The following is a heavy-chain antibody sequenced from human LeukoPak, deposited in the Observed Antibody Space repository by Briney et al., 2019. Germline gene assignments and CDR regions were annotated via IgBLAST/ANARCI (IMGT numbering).Heavy chain of an antibody. D-gene: IGHD5-12*01. Sequence: SETLSLSCTVSGASTSHFYWNWIRQPPGKGLEWIGYMHNSGSSKHSPSLKSRVTISIGTSKNQFSLQLMSVTAADTAMYFCARSAEWLRNAFDIWGQGTMVSVSS. CDR3: ARSAEWLRNAFDI. CDR1: GASTSHFY. V-gene: IGHV4-59*01. CDR2: MHNSGSS. J-gene: IGHJ3*02.